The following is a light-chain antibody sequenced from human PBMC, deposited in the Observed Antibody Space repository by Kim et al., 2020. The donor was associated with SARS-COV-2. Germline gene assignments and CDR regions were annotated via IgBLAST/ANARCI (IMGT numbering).Light chain of an antibody. J-gene: IGLJ3*02. CDR1: SSDGDDYNY. CDR2: EVT. CDR3: SSYTSSSGLMV. V-gene: IGLV2-14*01. Sequence: QSITISCTGTSSDGDDYNYVSWYQPHPGKAPKLMIYEVTKRPSGVSYRFSGSKSGNTASLTISGLQAEDEADYYCSSYTSSSGLMVFGGGTQLTVL.